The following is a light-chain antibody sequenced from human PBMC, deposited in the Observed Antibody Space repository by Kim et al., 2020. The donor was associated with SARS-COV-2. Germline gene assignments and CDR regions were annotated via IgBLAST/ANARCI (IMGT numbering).Light chain of an antibody. CDR1: TSNADPVSD. J-gene: IGLJ1*01. Sequence: GVTLTGTGSTSNADPVSDVHWYQHLPGTAPKLRIFRNSDRPSGVPDRFSGSKSGTSASRAITGLQAEDEADYYCQSYDSSLSSYVFGPGTKVTVL. CDR2: RNS. CDR3: QSYDSSLSSYV. V-gene: IGLV1-40*01.